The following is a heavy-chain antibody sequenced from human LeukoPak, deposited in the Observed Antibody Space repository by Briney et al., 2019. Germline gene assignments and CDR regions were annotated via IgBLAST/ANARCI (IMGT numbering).Heavy chain of an antibody. J-gene: IGHJ6*03. D-gene: IGHD6-19*01. Sequence: GASVKVSCKASGYTFTSYGINWVRQATGQGLEWMGWMNPNSGNTGYAQKFQGRVTITRNTSISTAYMELSSLRSEDTAVYYCARGAVAGRWRSRFYYYYMDVWGKGTTVTVSS. CDR2: MNPNSGNT. CDR3: ARGAVAGRWRSRFYYYYMDV. CDR1: GYTFTSYG. V-gene: IGHV1-8*03.